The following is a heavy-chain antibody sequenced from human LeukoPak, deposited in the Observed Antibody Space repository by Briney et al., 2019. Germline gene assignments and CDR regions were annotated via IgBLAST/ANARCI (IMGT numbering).Heavy chain of an antibody. V-gene: IGHV1-69*13. CDR3: ARGSQGITAMAD. CDR2: IIPIFGTA. J-gene: IGHJ4*02. Sequence: GASVKVSCKASGGTFSSYAISWVRQAPGQGLEWMGGIIPIFGTANYAQKFQGRVTITADESTSTAYMELSSLRSEDTAVYYCARGSQGITAMADWGQGTLVTVSS. D-gene: IGHD5-18*01. CDR1: GGTFSSYA.